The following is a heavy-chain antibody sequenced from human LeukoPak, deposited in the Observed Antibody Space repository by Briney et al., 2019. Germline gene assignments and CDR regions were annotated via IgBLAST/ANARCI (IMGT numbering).Heavy chain of an antibody. J-gene: IGHJ4*02. Sequence: GESLKISCKGSGYSFTSYCIGWVRQMLGKGLEWMGIIYPSDSDTRYSPSFQGQVTISADKSISTAYLQWNSLKASDTAMYYCALTYYYDSSAPRYFDYWGQGTLVTVSS. CDR1: GYSFTSYC. D-gene: IGHD3-22*01. CDR3: ALTYYYDSSAPRYFDY. V-gene: IGHV5-51*01. CDR2: IYPSDSDT.